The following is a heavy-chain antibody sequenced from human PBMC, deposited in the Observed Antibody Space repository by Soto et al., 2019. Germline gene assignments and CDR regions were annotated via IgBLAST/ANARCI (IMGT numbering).Heavy chain of an antibody. CDR3: ARLSGYSGYDSGYYYGMDV. V-gene: IGHV5-51*01. J-gene: IGHJ6*02. D-gene: IGHD5-12*01. Sequence: GESLKISCKGSGYSFTSYWIAWVRQVPGKGLELMGVIYPGDSDTRYSPSFQGQVTISADKSISTAYLQWSSLKASDTAMYYCARLSGYSGYDSGYYYGMDVWGQGTTVTVSS. CDR1: GYSFTSYW. CDR2: IYPGDSDT.